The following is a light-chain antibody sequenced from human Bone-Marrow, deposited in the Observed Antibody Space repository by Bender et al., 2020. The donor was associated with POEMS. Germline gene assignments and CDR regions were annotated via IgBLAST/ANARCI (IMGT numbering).Light chain of an antibody. J-gene: IGLJ3*02. V-gene: IGLV1-44*01. Sequence: QSVLTQPLSASGTPGQRVTISCSGSSSNIGTNPVNWYQQLPGTDPKLLIYINNQRPSGVPDRFSGSKSGTSASLAISGLQSEDEADYYIAAWEVSLNGWVFGGGTKLTVL. CDR3: AAWEVSLNGWV. CDR2: INN. CDR1: SSNIGTNP.